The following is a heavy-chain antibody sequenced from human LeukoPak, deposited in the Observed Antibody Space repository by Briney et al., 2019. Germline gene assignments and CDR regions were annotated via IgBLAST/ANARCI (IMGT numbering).Heavy chain of an antibody. CDR1: GGSISSYY. CDR3: ARQIKSSNSYNWFDP. V-gene: IGHV4-59*08. J-gene: IGHJ5*02. CDR2: IYYSGST. Sequence: SETLSLTCTVSGGSISSYYWSWIRQPPGKGLEWIGYIYYSGSTNYNPSLKSRVTISVDTSKNQFSLKLSSVTAADTAVYYCARQIKSSNSYNWFDPWGQGTLVTVSS. D-gene: IGHD6-13*01.